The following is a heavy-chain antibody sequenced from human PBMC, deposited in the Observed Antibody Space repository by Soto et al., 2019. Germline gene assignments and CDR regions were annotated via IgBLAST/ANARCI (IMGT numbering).Heavy chain of an antibody. V-gene: IGHV3-11*03. Sequence: QVQLLESGGGLVRPGGSLRLSCTASKFTVSAYYMAWIRQAPGKGLDWISYISGDSTDRNYADSVKGRFTISRDNAKNSLYLQMSSLTVEDTVVYFCATGQEVRMADIWGQGTMVTVSS. D-gene: IGHD2-15*01. CDR1: KFTVSAYY. CDR2: ISGDSTDR. J-gene: IGHJ3*02. CDR3: ATGQEVRMADI.